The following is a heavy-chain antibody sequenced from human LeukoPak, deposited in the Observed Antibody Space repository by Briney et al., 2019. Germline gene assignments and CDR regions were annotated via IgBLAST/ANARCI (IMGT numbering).Heavy chain of an antibody. Sequence: SETLSLTCNVSGGSISSSSYYWGWIRQPPGKGLEWIGSIYYSGSTYYNPSLNSRVTISVDTSKNQFSLKLSSVTAADTAVYYCASRIHKYSSGWYDDDYWGQGTLVTVSS. V-gene: IGHV4-39*01. D-gene: IGHD6-19*01. CDR1: GGSISSSSYY. CDR2: IYYSGST. CDR3: ASRIHKYSSGWYDDDY. J-gene: IGHJ4*02.